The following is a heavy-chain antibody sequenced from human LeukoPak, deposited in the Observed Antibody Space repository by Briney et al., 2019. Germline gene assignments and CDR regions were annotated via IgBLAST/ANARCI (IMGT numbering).Heavy chain of an antibody. Sequence: PSETLSLTCTVSGYSISSGYYWSWIRQPPGKGLEWIGEINHSGSTNYNPSLKSRVTISVDTSKNQFSLKLSSVTAADTAVYYCARGRITIFGVVTEGFDPWGQGTLVTVSS. V-gene: IGHV4-38-2*02. CDR1: GYSISSGYY. J-gene: IGHJ5*02. CDR2: INHSGST. CDR3: ARGRITIFGVVTEGFDP. D-gene: IGHD3-3*01.